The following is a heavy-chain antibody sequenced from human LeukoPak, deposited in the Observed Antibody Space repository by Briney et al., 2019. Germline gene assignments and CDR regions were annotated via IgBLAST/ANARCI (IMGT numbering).Heavy chain of an antibody. Sequence: SVKVSCKASGYTFTGYYMHWVRQAPGQGLEWMGWINPNSGGTNYAQKFQGRVTMTRDTSISTAYMELSRLRSDDTAVYHCARAVVVVAATMIDYWGQGTLVTVSS. CDR2: INPNSGGT. J-gene: IGHJ4*02. CDR1: GYTFTGYY. CDR3: ARAVVVVAATMIDY. D-gene: IGHD2-15*01. V-gene: IGHV1-2*02.